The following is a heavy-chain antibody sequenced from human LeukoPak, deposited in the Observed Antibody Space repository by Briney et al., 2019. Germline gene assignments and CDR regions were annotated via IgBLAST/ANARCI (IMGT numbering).Heavy chain of an antibody. CDR2: IYYSGST. J-gene: IGHJ4*02. D-gene: IGHD6-19*01. CDR3: ARDQSSGWQPYFDY. V-gene: IGHV4-39*02. CDR1: GGSISSSGYY. Sequence: PSETLSLTCSVAGGSISSSGYYWGWIRQPPGKGLEWIGSIYYSGSTNYNPSLKSRVTISVDTSKNQFSLKLSSVTAADTAVYYCARDQSSGWQPYFDYWGQGTLVTVSS.